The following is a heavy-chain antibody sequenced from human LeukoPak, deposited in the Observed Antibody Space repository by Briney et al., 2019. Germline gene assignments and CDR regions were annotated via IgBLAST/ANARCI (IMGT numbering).Heavy chain of an antibody. D-gene: IGHD2-2*02. CDR3: ARAIVVPAAILRYYYYMDV. J-gene: IGHJ6*03. CDR2: IYTSGST. CDR1: GGSISSSNW. V-gene: IGHV4-4*02. Sequence: SETLSLTCAVSGGSISSSNWWSWVRQPPGKGLEWIGRIYTSGSTNYNPSLKSRVTISVDTSKNQFSLKLSSVTAADTAVYYCARAIVVPAAILRYYYYMDVWGKGTTVTVSS.